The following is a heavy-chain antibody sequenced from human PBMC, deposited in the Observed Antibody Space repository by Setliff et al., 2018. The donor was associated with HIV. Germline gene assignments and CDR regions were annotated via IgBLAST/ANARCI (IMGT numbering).Heavy chain of an antibody. CDR2: IYYNEKT. V-gene: IGHV4-39*01. J-gene: IGHJ5*02. CDR3: ASRVYYYDSNNFLREEGFDP. CDR1: GDSASNSRYY. Sequence: PSETLSLTCTVSGDSASNSRYYWAWIRQPPGKGLEYIGSIYYNEKTYYSPSLKSRVTISIDTSKNQFSLNLTSVTAADSAVYYCASRVYYYDSNNFLREEGFDPWGQGTLVTVSS. D-gene: IGHD3-22*01.